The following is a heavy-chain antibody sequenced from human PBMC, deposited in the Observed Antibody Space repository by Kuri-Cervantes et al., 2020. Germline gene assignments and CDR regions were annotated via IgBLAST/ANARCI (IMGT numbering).Heavy chain of an antibody. CDR1: GGSFSGNF. V-gene: IGHV4-34*01. D-gene: IGHD5-24*01. J-gene: IGHJ4*02. CDR3: AGGARRQATKFDY. CDR2: INHSGST. Sequence: SETLSLTCAVYGGSFSGNFWSWIRQPPGKGLEWIGEINHSGSTNYNPSLKSRVTISVDTSKNQFSLKLSSVTAADTAVYYCAGGARRQATKFDYWGQGTLVTVSS.